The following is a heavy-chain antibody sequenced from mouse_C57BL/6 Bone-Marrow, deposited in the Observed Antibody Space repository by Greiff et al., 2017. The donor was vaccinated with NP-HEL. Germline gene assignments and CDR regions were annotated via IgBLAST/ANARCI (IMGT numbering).Heavy chain of an antibody. J-gene: IGHJ1*03. D-gene: IGHD1-1*01. CDR1: GYTFTSYW. CDR2: IYPGNSDT. Sequence: DVQLQESGTVLARPGASVKMSCKTSGYTFTSYWMHWVKQRPGQGLEWIGAIYPGNSDTSYNQKFKGKAKLTAVTSASTAYMELSSLTNEDSAVYYCTRENYGSSLYWYFDVWGTGTTVTVSS. CDR3: TRENYGSSLYWYFDV. V-gene: IGHV1-5*01.